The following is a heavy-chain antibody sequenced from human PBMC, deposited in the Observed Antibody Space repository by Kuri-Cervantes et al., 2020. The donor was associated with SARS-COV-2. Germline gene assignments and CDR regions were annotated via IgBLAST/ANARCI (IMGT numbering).Heavy chain of an antibody. V-gene: IGHV3-23*01. J-gene: IGHJ4*02. Sequence: GGSLRLSCAASGFSFSSYAMSWVRQAPGKGLEWVSAISGSGDNTYYADSVKGRFTISRDNSQNTVYLQMNSLRGEDTALYYCAQDVSQLGRACRYWGRGTLVTVSS. CDR3: AQDVSQLGRACRY. D-gene: IGHD6-6*01. CDR2: ISGSGDNT. CDR1: GFSFSSYA.